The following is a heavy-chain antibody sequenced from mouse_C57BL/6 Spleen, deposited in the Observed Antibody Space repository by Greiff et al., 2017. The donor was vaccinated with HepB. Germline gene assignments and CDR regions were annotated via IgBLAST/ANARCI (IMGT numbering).Heavy chain of an antibody. CDR2: IRNKANGYTT. CDR3: ARPDDGSSYGGFAY. CDR1: GFTFTDYY. V-gene: IGHV7-3*01. J-gene: IGHJ3*01. Sequence: EVKLVESGGGLVQPGGSLSLSCAASGFTFTDYYMSWVRQPPGKALEWLGFIRNKANGYTTEYSASVKGRFTISRDNSQSILYLQMNALRAEDSATYYCARPDDGSSYGGFAYWGQGTLVTVSA. D-gene: IGHD1-1*01.